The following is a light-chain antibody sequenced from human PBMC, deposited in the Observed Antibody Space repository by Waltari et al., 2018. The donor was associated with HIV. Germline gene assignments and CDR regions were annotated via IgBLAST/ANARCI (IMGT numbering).Light chain of an antibody. CDR1: SHDVCADGF. CDR3: SSYAGSYIWV. J-gene: IGLJ3*02. Sequence: QSALTQPRSVSGSPGPSVTISCTGTSHDVCADGFVSWYQQHPGKAPRLMIFDVISRPSGVPDRFSGSKSGSTASLTISGLQAEDEADYYCSSYAGSYIWVFGGGTKLTVL. V-gene: IGLV2-11*01. CDR2: DVI.